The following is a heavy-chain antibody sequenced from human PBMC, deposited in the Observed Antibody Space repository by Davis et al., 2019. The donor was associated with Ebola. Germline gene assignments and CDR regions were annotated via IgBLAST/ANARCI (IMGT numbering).Heavy chain of an antibody. J-gene: IGHJ3*02. Sequence: ASVKVSCKASGYTFTGYYMHWVRQAPGQGLEWMGIINPSCGSTSYAQKFQGRVTMTRDTSTSTVYMELSSLRSEDTAVYYCARDHPYYYDSSGDAFDIWGQGTMVTVSS. CDR1: GYTFTGYY. CDR3: ARDHPYYYDSSGDAFDI. V-gene: IGHV1-46*01. CDR2: INPSCGST. D-gene: IGHD3-22*01.